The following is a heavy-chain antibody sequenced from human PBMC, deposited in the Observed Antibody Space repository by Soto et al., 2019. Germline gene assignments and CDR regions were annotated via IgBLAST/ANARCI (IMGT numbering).Heavy chain of an antibody. J-gene: IGHJ4*01. CDR1: GFALRSNY. Sequence: EVQLAETGGDLIQPGGSLRLSCAASGFALRSNYVSWVRQAPGKGLEWVSVIYSAGSTFYADSVKGRFTISRDNSKNTVYLQMNNLRAEDTDVYYCASASISDYYFDFWGHGTRVTVSA. CDR3: ASASISDYYFDF. CDR2: IYSAGST. V-gene: IGHV3-53*02. D-gene: IGHD2-21*01.